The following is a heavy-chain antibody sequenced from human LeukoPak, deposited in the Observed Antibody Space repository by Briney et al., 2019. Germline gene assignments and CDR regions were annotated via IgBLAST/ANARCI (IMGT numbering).Heavy chain of an antibody. V-gene: IGHV4-4*07. J-gene: IGHJ6*02. CDR2: IYTSGST. Sequence: SETLSLTCTVSGGSISSYYWSWIRQPAGKGLEWIGRIYTSGSTNYNPSLKSRVTMSVDTSKNQFSLKLSSVTAADTAVYYCARVLGIGSGSQRRYYYYGMDVWGQGTTVTVSS. D-gene: IGHD6-25*01. CDR3: ARVLGIGSGSQRRYYYYGMDV. CDR1: GGSISSYY.